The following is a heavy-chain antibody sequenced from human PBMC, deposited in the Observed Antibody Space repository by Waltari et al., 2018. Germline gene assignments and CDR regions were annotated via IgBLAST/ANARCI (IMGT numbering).Heavy chain of an antibody. CDR1: GGSISSYY. Sequence: QVQLQESGPGLVKPSETLSLTCTVSGGSISSYYWSWIRQPPGKGLEWIGSIYYSGSTYYNPSLKSRFTISVDTSKNQFSLKLSSVTAADTAVYYCAGTVLLWFGDRAEYCQHWGQGTLVTVSS. CDR2: IYYSGST. J-gene: IGHJ1*01. V-gene: IGHV4-59*01. CDR3: AGTVLLWFGDRAEYCQH. D-gene: IGHD3-10*01.